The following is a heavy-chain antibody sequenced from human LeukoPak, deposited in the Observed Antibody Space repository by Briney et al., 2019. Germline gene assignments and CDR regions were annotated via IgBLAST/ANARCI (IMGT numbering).Heavy chain of an antibody. CDR1: GGSISSSSYY. J-gene: IGHJ4*02. CDR2: IYYSGST. D-gene: IGHD3-22*01. CDR3: ARHRLYYYDSSGYTKSKFDY. Sequence: SETLSLTCTVSGGSISSSSYYWGWIRQPPGKGLEWIGSIYYSGSTYYNPSLKSRVTISVDTSKNQFSLKLSSVTAADTAVYYCARHRLYYYDSSGYTKSKFDYWGQGTLVTVSS. V-gene: IGHV4-39*01.